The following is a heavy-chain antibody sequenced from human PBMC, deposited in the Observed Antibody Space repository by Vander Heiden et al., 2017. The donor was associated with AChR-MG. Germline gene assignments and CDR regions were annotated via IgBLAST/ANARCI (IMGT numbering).Heavy chain of an antibody. J-gene: IGHJ6*03. Sequence: EVQLLESGGGLLQPGGSLRLSSAASGFAFRTHAVSWVHQAPGKGLEWVSAIRGSGGSTDYADSVKGRFTISRDNSKNTLYLQMNSLRAEDTAVYYCAKSWYEAGDYYYYYYMDVWGKGTTVTVSS. D-gene: IGHD6-13*01. CDR2: IRGSGGST. CDR3: AKSWYEAGDYYYYYYMDV. V-gene: IGHV3-23*01. CDR1: GFAFRTHA.